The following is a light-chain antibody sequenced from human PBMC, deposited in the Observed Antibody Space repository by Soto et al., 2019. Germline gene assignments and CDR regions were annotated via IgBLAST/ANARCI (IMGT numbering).Light chain of an antibody. CDR1: QSLLYSSNNKNY. CDR3: QHYNSYSEA. CDR2: WAS. J-gene: IGKJ1*01. Sequence: DIVMTQPPDSLAVSLGERATINCKSSQSLLYSSNNKNYLTWYQHKTGQPPKLLIYWASTRKSGVPDRLSGSGSGKEFTLTISSLQPDDGATYYCQHYNSYSEAFGQGTKVDIK. V-gene: IGKV4-1*01.